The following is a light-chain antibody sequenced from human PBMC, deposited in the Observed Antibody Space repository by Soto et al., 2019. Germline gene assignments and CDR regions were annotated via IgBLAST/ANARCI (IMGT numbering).Light chain of an antibody. V-gene: IGKV3-15*01. J-gene: IGKJ1*01. CDR3: QQYYNWWT. CDR1: QSVSNN. CDR2: GAS. Sequence: EIVMTQSPATLSVSPGERATLSCRASQSVSNNLAWYQKKPGQAPRLLIYGASTRATGIPARFSGSGSGTVFTFTISCLLSSDFALYYCQQYYNWWTFGQNTRVDIK.